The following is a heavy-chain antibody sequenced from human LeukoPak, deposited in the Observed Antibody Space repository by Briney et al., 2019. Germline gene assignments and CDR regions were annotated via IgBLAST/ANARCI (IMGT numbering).Heavy chain of an antibody. D-gene: IGHD3-10*01. CDR1: GGSISSGGYY. CDR3: ARDLKEGYYGSGSSRFDP. CDR2: IYYSGST. V-gene: IGHV4-31*03. J-gene: IGHJ5*02. Sequence: SETLSLTCTVSGGSISSGGYYWSWIRQHPGKGLEWIGYIYYSGSTYYNPSLKSRVTISVDTSKNQFSLKLSSVTAADTAVYYCARDLKEGYYGSGSSRFDPWGQGTLVTVSS.